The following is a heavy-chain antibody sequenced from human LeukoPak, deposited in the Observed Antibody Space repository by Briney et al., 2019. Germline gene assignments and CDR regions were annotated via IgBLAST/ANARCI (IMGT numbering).Heavy chain of an antibody. CDR2: ISAYNGNT. CDR1: GYTFTSYG. Sequence: GESLKISCKASGYTFTSYGISWVRQAPGQGLEWMGWISAYNGNTNYAQKLQGRVTMTTDTSTSTAYMELRSLRSDDTAVYYCARDLAAAVWFDPWGQGTLVTVSS. CDR3: ARDLAAAVWFDP. V-gene: IGHV1-18*01. D-gene: IGHD6-13*01. J-gene: IGHJ5*02.